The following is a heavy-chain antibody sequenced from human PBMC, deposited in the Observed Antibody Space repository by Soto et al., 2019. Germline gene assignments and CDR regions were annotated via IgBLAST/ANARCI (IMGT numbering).Heavy chain of an antibody. CDR1: GFTFSSYG. D-gene: IGHD5-18*01. CDR3: AKARTAMGQYYFDY. CDR2: ISYDGSNK. V-gene: IGHV3-30*18. J-gene: IGHJ4*02. Sequence: QVQLVESGGGVAQPGRSLRLSCAASGFTFSSYGMHWVRQAPGKGLEWVAVISYDGSNKYYADSVKGRFTISRDNSKNTLYLQMNSLRAEDTAVYYCAKARTAMGQYYFDYWGQGTLVTVSS.